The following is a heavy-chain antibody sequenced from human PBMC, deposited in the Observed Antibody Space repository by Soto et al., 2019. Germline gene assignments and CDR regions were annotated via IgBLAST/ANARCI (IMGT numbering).Heavy chain of an antibody. CDR1: GGTFSSYT. CDR2: IIPILGIA. CDR3: ARDSWDSGSYFLDY. Sequence: QVQLVQSGAEVKKPGSSVKVSCKASGGTFSSYTISWVRQAPGKGLEWMGRIIPILGIANYAQKFQGRVTITADKSTSTAYMELSSLRSEDTAVYYCARDSWDSGSYFLDYWGQGTLVTVSS. J-gene: IGHJ4*02. D-gene: IGHD1-26*01. V-gene: IGHV1-69*08.